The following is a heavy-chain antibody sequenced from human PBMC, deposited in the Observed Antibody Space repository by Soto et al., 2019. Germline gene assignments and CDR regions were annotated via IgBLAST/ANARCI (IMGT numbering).Heavy chain of an antibody. J-gene: IGHJ4*02. V-gene: IGHV3-21*01. CDR2: IGSSESDI. D-gene: IGHD5-18*01. CDR1: GFTFRSYS. Sequence: EVQLVESGGDLVKPGGSLRLSCVASGFTFRSYSINWVRQAPGKGLEWISSIGSSESDINYVESVKGRFTISRDNAKNSLYLQMNSLRVEDTAIYYCARDFWDGYGYRYFDSWGQGTLVIVSS. CDR3: ARDFWDGYGYRYFDS.